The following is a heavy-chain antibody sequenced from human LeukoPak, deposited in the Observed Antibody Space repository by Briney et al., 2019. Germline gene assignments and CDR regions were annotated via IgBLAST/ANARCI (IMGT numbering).Heavy chain of an antibody. Sequence: KPSETLSLTCTVSDVSISGYYWSWIRQPPGKGLEWIGYVYNSGSTNYNPSLKSRVTISVDTSKNQFSLKLSSVTAADTAVFYCAGRCRVYDSSGYGDAFDIWGQGTMVTVSS. CDR1: DVSISGYY. J-gene: IGHJ3*02. CDR2: VYNSGST. V-gene: IGHV4-59*08. CDR3: AGRCRVYDSSGYGDAFDI. D-gene: IGHD3-22*01.